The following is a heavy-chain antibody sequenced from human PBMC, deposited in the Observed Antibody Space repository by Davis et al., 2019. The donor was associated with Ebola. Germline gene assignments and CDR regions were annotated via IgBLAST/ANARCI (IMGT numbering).Heavy chain of an antibody. J-gene: IGHJ4*02. V-gene: IGHV3-21*01. CDR2: ISSSSSYI. Sequence: GESLKISCAASGFTFSSYSMNWVRQAPGKGLEWVSSISSSSSYIYYADSVKGRFTISRDNAKNSLYLQMNSLRAEDTAVDYCARDFYGGGLFDYWGQGTLVTVSS. D-gene: IGHD4-23*01. CDR1: GFTFSSYS. CDR3: ARDFYGGGLFDY.